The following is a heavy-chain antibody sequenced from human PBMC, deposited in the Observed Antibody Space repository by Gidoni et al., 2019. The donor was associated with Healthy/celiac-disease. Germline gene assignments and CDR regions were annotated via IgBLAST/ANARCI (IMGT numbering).Heavy chain of an antibody. Sequence: QVQLVESGGGVVQPGRSLRLSCAASGFTFSSYGMHWVRQAPGKGLEWVAVISYDGSNKYYADSVKGRFTISRDNSKNTLYLQMNSLRAEDTAVYYCAKDQYYYDSSGAIDYWGQGTLVTVSS. V-gene: IGHV3-30*18. D-gene: IGHD3-22*01. CDR2: ISYDGSNK. CDR3: AKDQYYYDSSGAIDY. CDR1: GFTFSSYG. J-gene: IGHJ4*02.